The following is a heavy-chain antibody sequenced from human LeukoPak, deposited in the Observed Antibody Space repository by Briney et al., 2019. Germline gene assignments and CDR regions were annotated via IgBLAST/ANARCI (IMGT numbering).Heavy chain of an antibody. CDR1: GGSISGSSYH. J-gene: IGHJ4*02. D-gene: IGHD5-18*01. Sequence: SETLSLTWTVSGGSISGSSYHWGWIRQPPGKGLEWIGSINYSWHTYYNPSLESRVTISVDSSKNQFSLKVTSVTAADTALYYCAPTYSYTRGGYDYWGPGTLVTVSS. V-gene: IGHV4-39*01. CDR3: APTYSYTRGGYDY. CDR2: INYSWHT.